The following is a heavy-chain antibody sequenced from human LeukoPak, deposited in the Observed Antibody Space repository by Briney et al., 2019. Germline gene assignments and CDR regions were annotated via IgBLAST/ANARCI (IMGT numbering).Heavy chain of an antibody. CDR1: GGSISSYY. D-gene: IGHD3-10*01. CDR2: IYYSGST. V-gene: IGHV4-59*12. CDR3: ARVVGITMVRGAAGAFGYFDY. J-gene: IGHJ4*02. Sequence: NPSETLSLTCTVSGGSISSYYWSWIRQPPGKGLEWIGYIYYSGSTYYNPSLKSRVTISVDTSKNQFSLKLSSVTAADTAVYYCARVVGITMVRGAAGAFGYFDYWGQGTLVTVSS.